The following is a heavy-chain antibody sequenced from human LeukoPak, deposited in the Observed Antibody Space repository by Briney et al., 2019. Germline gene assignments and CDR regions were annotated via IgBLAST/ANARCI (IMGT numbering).Heavy chain of an antibody. J-gene: IGHJ4*02. D-gene: IGHD2-2*01. CDR2: IYSGGST. Sequence: PGGSPRLSCAASGFTVSSNYMSWVRQAPGKGLEWVSVIYSGGSTYYADSVKGRFTISRDNSKNTLYLQMNSLRAEDTAVYYCARDLGGYCSSTSCPWWGQGTLVTVSS. CDR3: ARDLGGYCSSTSCPW. V-gene: IGHV3-66*02. CDR1: GFTVSSNY.